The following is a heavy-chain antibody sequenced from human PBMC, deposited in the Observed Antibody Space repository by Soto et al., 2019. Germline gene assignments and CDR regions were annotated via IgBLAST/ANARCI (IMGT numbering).Heavy chain of an antibody. CDR1: GFTFSSYA. V-gene: IGHV3-15*01. Sequence: PGGSLRLSCAASGFTFSSYAMSWVRQAPGKGLEWVGRMKSNGDGGTVEYATPVKGRFTISRDDSKSTLYLQIDSLKIEDTAVYYCTTDQRWEGGSYWGQGTLVTVSS. CDR2: MKSNGDGGTV. D-gene: IGHD1-26*01. CDR3: TTDQRWEGGSY. J-gene: IGHJ4*02.